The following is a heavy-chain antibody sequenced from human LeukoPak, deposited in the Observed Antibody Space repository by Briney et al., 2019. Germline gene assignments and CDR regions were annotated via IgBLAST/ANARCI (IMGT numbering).Heavy chain of an antibody. CDR3: ARENSAFDI. CDR1: GYTLTELS. Sequence: ASVKVSCKVSGYTLTELSMHWVRQAPGKGLEWMGGFDPEDGETIYAQKFQGRVTMTRDTSTSTVYMELSSLRSEDTAVYYCARENSAFDIWGQGTMVTVSS. D-gene: IGHD1-7*01. J-gene: IGHJ3*02. CDR2: FDPEDGET. V-gene: IGHV1-24*01.